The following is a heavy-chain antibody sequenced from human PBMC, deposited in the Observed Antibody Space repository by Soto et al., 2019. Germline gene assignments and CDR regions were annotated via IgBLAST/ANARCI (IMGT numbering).Heavy chain of an antibody. V-gene: IGHV4-39*01. J-gene: IGHJ5*02. Sequence: SETLSLTCTVSDGSISSSSYYWGWIRQPPGKGLEWIGSINYRGSTYDNPSLRSRVTISVDTSKNQISLKLSSVTAADTAVYYCARQLGNFGVVISLQNWFDPWGQGTLVTVSS. CDR3: ARQLGNFGVVISLQNWFDP. CDR1: DGSISSSSYY. CDR2: INYRGST. D-gene: IGHD3-3*01.